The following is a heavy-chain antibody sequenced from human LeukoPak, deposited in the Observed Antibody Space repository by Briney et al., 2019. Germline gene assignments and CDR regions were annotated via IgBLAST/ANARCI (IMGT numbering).Heavy chain of an antibody. CDR2: MSSSSKYI. V-gene: IGHV3-21*01. Sequence: GGSLRLSCAASGFTFSSYSMNWVRQAPGKGLEWVSSMSSSSKYIYYADSVKDRFTISRDNAKNSLFLQMNSLRAEDTAVYYCARGSISIAVAADAFDIWGQGTMVTVSS. CDR3: ARGSISIAVAADAFDI. D-gene: IGHD6-19*01. CDR1: GFTFSSYS. J-gene: IGHJ3*02.